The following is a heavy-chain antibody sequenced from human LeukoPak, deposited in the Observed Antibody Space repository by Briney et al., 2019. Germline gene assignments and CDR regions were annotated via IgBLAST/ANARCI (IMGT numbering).Heavy chain of an antibody. D-gene: IGHD2-2*01. Sequence: SETLSLTCTVSGGSISSYYWSWIRQPPGKGLEWIGYIYYSGSTNYNPSLKSRVTISVDTSKNQFSLKLSSVTAADTAVYYCARHADIVVVPARASHPPTYYFDYWGQGTLVTVSS. CDR3: ARHADIVVVPARASHPPTYYFDY. CDR2: IYYSGST. J-gene: IGHJ4*02. CDR1: GGSISSYY. V-gene: IGHV4-59*01.